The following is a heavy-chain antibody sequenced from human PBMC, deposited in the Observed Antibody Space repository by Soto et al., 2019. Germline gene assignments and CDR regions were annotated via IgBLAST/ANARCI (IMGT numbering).Heavy chain of an antibody. D-gene: IGHD2-2*01. CDR3: TRAAYCSGATCYSGYNWFHP. J-gene: IGHJ5*02. Sequence: SVKVSCKVSGYTLSEVAIHWVRQTPGEGLEWIGGFDPENDETSYAQNFQGRVTLTEDTSTDTAYLELSGLRSADTAIYYCTRAAYCSGATCYSGYNWFHPWGQGSLVTVSS. CDR2: FDPENDET. CDR1: GYTLSEVA. V-gene: IGHV1-24*01.